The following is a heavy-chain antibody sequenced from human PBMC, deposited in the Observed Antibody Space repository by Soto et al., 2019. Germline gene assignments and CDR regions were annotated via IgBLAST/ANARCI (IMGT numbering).Heavy chain of an antibody. CDR1: GGTVASSHW. CDR3: ARVGLWWQLVEWGPFDP. CDR2: VYHTGDT. Sequence: SETLSLTCGVSGGTVASSHWWSWVRQSPGGGLEWIGNVYHTGDTNFNPSLQSRVTISVDTSKNQFSLKLSSVTAADTAVYYCARVGLWWQLVEWGPFDPWGQGTLVTVSS. V-gene: IGHV4-4*02. J-gene: IGHJ5*02. D-gene: IGHD6-6*01.